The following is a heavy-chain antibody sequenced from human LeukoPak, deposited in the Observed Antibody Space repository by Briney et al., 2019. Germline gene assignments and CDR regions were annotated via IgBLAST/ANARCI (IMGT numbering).Heavy chain of an antibody. D-gene: IGHD5-24*01. Sequence: GRSLRLSCAASGFTFSSYGMHWVRQAPGKGLEWVAVISYDGSNKYYADSVKGRFTISRDNSKNTLYLQMNSLRAEDTAVYYCAKSRRCYKYYYGMDVWGQGTTVTVSS. CDR3: AKSRRCYKYYYGMDV. J-gene: IGHJ6*02. V-gene: IGHV3-30*18. CDR2: ISYDGSNK. CDR1: GFTFSSYG.